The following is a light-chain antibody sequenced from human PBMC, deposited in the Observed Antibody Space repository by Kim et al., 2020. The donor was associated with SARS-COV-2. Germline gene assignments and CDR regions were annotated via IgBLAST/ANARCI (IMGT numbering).Light chain of an antibody. CDR3: QQYSNWPRT. Sequence: VSPGERATLSCMASQTVSSNLAWYQQKPGQAPRLLIYGASSRATGIPARFSGSGSGTEFTLTISSLQSEDFAVYYCQQYSNWPRTFGHGTKVDIK. J-gene: IGKJ1*01. V-gene: IGKV3D-15*01. CDR1: QTVSSN. CDR2: GAS.